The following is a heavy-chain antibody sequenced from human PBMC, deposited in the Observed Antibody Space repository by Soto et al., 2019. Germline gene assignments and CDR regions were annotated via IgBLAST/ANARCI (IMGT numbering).Heavy chain of an antibody. D-gene: IGHD3-3*01. CDR3: ARCYDFWSGYHQRPVKPNWFDP. CDR1: GFTFSSYA. CDR2: ISGSGGSP. Sequence: EVQLLESGGGLVQPGGSLRLSCAASGFTFSSYAMSWVRQAPGKGLEWVSAISGSGGSPYYADSVKGRFTISRDNSKNTLYLQMNSLRAEDTAVYYCARCYDFWSGYHQRPVKPNWFDPWGQGTLVTVSS. V-gene: IGHV3-23*01. J-gene: IGHJ5*02.